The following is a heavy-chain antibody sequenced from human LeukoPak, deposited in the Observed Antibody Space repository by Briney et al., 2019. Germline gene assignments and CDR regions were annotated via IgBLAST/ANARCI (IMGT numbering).Heavy chain of an antibody. CDR1: GFTFSSYS. Sequence: GGSLRLSCAASGFTFSSYSMHWVRQAPGKGLEWVAVISSDGRTKYYADFVGGRLTISRDNSKNTLYLQMNSLKIEDTALYYCISNSGWPYLDECWGQGTLVTVSS. J-gene: IGHJ4*02. V-gene: IGHV3-30*04. D-gene: IGHD2-15*01. CDR3: ISNSGWPYLDEC. CDR2: ISSDGRTK.